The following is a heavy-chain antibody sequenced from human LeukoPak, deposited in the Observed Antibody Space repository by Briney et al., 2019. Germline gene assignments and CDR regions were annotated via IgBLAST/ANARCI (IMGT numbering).Heavy chain of an antibody. Sequence: SETLSLTCTVSGGSISSGSYYWSWIRQPAGTGLEWIGRIYTSGSTNYNPSLKSRVTISVDTSKNQFSLKLSSVTAADTAVYYCARASGIAAAGDLYNWFDPWGQGTLVTVSS. CDR2: IYTSGST. V-gene: IGHV4-61*02. J-gene: IGHJ5*02. CDR1: GGSISSGSYY. D-gene: IGHD6-13*01. CDR3: ARASGIAAAGDLYNWFDP.